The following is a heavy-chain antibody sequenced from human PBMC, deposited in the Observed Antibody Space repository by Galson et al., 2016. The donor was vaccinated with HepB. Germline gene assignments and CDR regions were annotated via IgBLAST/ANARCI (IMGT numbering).Heavy chain of an antibody. CDR2: IGGSGGDT. CDR1: GFTFSNYM. J-gene: IGHJ4*02. Sequence: SLRLSCAASGFTFSNYMLNWVRQAPGKGLEWVSAIGGSGGDTYYPDSVRGRFTISRDNSKNTLYLHINNLRAEDTAVYYCARRYDTPGYYYIDFWGQGTLVSVSS. D-gene: IGHD3-22*01. CDR3: ARRYDTPGYYYIDF. V-gene: IGHV3-23*01.